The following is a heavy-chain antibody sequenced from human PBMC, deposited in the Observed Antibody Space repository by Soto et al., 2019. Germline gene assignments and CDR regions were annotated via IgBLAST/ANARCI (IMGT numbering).Heavy chain of an antibody. CDR2: ISQSGSA. CDR1: GGPISSGGYS. V-gene: IGHV4-30-2*01. CDR3: ARDRNGLGGIDF. J-gene: IGHJ4*02. Sequence: SETLSLTCVVSGGPISSGGYSWTWIRQPPGRGLEWIGYISQSGSADYNPSLKSRVTISVDTSKNQFSLRLSSVTAADTAVYYCARDRNGLGGIDFWGQGILVTVSS. D-gene: IGHD1-1*01.